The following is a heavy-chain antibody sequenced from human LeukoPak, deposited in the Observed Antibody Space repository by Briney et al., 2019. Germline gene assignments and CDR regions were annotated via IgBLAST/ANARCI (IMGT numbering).Heavy chain of an antibody. D-gene: IGHD3-9*01. Sequence: GGSLRLSCAVSGFSLSNYWMNWVRQAPGKGLEWVSAISGSGGSTYYADSVKGRFTISRDNSKNTLYLQMNSLRAEDTAVYYCAKDLFGLRYFDWFRVDDYWGQGTLVTVSS. CDR1: GFSLSNYW. CDR2: ISGSGGST. V-gene: IGHV3-23*01. J-gene: IGHJ4*02. CDR3: AKDLFGLRYFDWFRVDDY.